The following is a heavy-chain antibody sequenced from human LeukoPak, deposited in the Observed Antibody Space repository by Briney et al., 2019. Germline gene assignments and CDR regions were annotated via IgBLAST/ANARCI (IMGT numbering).Heavy chain of an antibody. CDR2: ISYDGSNE. D-gene: IGHD2-21*02. V-gene: IGHV3-30-3*01. CDR1: GFTFSEHN. Sequence: QPGRSLRLSCAASGFTFSEHNMHWVRQAPGKGLEWVAVISYDGSNEYYADSVKGRFTISRDNSKNTLYLQLNSLRAEDTAVYYCARDSADFTMTAVAYWGQGTLVTVSS. J-gene: IGHJ4*02. CDR3: ARDSADFTMTAVAY.